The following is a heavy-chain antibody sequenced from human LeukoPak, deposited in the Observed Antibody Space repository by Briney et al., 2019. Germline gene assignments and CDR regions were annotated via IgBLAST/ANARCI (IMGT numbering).Heavy chain of an antibody. CDR1: GGSISSTTYY. J-gene: IGHJ1*01. V-gene: IGHV4-39*01. CDR3: ASYDSSGAYLQH. D-gene: IGHD3-22*01. CDR2: IYNSGRT. Sequence: SETLSLTCTVSGGSISSTTYYWGWIRQPPGKGLEWIGSIYNSGRTYYNPSLKSRVTISVDTSKNRFSLKLTSVTAADTAVYYCASYDSSGAYLQHWGQGTLVTVSS.